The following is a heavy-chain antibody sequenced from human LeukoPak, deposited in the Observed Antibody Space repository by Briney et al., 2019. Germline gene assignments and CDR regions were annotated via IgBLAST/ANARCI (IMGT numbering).Heavy chain of an antibody. CDR3: ALRAGISSGWYHRPGFDP. Sequence: PSETLSLTCAVYGGSFSGYYWSWIRQPPGKGLEWIGEINHSGSTNYNPSLKSRVTISVDTSKNQFSLKLSSVTAADTAVYYCALRAGISSGWYHRPGFDPWGQGTLVTVSS. D-gene: IGHD6-13*01. CDR2: INHSGST. V-gene: IGHV4-34*01. CDR1: GGSFSGYY. J-gene: IGHJ5*02.